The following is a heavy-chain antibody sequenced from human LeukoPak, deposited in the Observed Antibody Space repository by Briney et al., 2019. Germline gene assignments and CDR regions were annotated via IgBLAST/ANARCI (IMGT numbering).Heavy chain of an antibody. D-gene: IGHD4-17*01. J-gene: IGHJ4*02. V-gene: IGHV3-23*01. Sequence: QSGGSLRLSCAASGFTFSNYAMSWVRQVPGRGLEWVSTISSRGDSTYDADSVKGRFTISRDNSKNSLYLQMNSVRAEDTAAYYCAKGPRPEKTVANNVEKWGQGTLVTVSS. CDR3: AKGPRPEKTVANNVEK. CDR1: GFTFSNYA. CDR2: ISSRGDST.